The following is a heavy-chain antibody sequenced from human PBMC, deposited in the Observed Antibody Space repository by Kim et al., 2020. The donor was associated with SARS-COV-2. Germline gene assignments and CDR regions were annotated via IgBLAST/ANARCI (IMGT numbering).Heavy chain of an antibody. J-gene: IGHJ4*02. CDR3: ARVSTGTFDY. D-gene: IGHD1-1*01. CDR1: GYSISSGYY. Sequence: SETLSLTCTVSGYSISSGYYWGWIRQPPGKGLEWIGSIYHSGSTYYNPSLKSRVTISVDTSKNQFSLKLSSVTAADTVVYYCARVSTGTFDYWGQGTQVT. CDR2: IYHSGST. V-gene: IGHV4-38-2*02.